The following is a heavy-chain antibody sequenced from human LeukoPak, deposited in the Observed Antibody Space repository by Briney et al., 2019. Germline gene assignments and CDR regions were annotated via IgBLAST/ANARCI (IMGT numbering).Heavy chain of an antibody. Sequence: PGGSLRLSCAASGFTFSSYSMNWVRQAPGKGVEWGSSISSSSSYIYYADSMKGRFTISRDNAKNSLYLQMNSLRAEDTAVYYCARDGTGSDAFDIWGQGTMVTVSS. CDR2: ISSSSSYI. CDR1: GFTFSSYS. CDR3: ARDGTGSDAFDI. D-gene: IGHD1-1*01. V-gene: IGHV3-21*01. J-gene: IGHJ3*02.